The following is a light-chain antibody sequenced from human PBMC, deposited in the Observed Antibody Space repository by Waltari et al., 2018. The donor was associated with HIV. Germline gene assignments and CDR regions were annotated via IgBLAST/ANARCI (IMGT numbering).Light chain of an antibody. CDR3: QQYYSTPRT. CDR2: WAS. CDR1: QKILFSSTNKNY. J-gene: IGKJ1*01. V-gene: IGKV4-1*01. Sequence: DIVMTQSPDSLAVSLGGRATINCKSSQKILFSSTNKNYLSWFQQRPGQPPRLLIYWASTRDSGVPERFTGSGSGTNFTLTISRLQADDVAVYFCQQYYSTPRTFGQGTKVELK.